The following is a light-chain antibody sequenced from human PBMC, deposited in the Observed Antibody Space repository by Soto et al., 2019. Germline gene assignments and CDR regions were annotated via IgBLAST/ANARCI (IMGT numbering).Light chain of an antibody. CDR3: SSYAGSNNYV. J-gene: IGLJ1*01. CDR1: SSDIGGYNY. CDR2: EVN. Sequence: QSVLTQPPSASGSPGQSVTISCTGTSSDIGGYNYVSWYQQHPGNGPKLMIYEVNKRPSGVPDRFSGSKSGNTASLTVAGLQAEDEADYYCSSYAGSNNYVVGTGTKLTVL. V-gene: IGLV2-8*01.